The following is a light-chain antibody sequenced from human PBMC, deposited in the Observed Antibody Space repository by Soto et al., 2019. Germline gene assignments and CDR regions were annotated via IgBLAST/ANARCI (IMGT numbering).Light chain of an antibody. Sequence: EIVLTQSPATLSLSPGERATLSCRASQSVSSYLAWYQQKPGQAPRLLIYDASNRATGIPVRFSGSGSGTDFTLTISSLEPEDFAVYYCQQRSNWPRALTFGGGTKVEIK. J-gene: IGKJ4*01. CDR1: QSVSSY. CDR2: DAS. CDR3: QQRSNWPRALT. V-gene: IGKV3-11*01.